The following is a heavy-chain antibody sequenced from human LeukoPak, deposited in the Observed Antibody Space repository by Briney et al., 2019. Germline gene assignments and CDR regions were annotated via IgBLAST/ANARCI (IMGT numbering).Heavy chain of an antibody. D-gene: IGHD6-13*01. CDR3: ARDSSSPPYYYGMDV. Sequence: SVKVSCKASGYTFTSYAISWVRQAPGQGLGWMGRIIPILGIANYAQKFQGRVTITADKSTSTAYMELSSLRSEDTAVYYCARDSSSPPYYYGMDVWGQGTTVTVSS. CDR2: IIPILGIA. J-gene: IGHJ6*02. V-gene: IGHV1-69*04. CDR1: GYTFTSYA.